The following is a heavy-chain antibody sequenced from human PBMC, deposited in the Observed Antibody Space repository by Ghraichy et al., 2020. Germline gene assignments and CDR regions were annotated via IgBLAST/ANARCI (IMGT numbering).Heavy chain of an antibody. Sequence: SETLSLTCTVSGGSISSSSYYWGWIRQPPGKGLEWIGSIYYSGSTYYNPSLKSRVTISVDTSKNQFSLKLSSVTAADTAVYYCARGLSSSWYSDYWGQGTLVTVSS. V-gene: IGHV4-39*01. J-gene: IGHJ4*02. CDR3: ARGLSSSWYSDY. CDR1: GGSISSSSYY. D-gene: IGHD6-13*01. CDR2: IYYSGST.